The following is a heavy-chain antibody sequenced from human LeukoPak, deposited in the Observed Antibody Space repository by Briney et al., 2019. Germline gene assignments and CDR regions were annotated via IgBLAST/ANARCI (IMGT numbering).Heavy chain of an antibody. Sequence: VASVKVSCKASGYTFTGYYMHWVRQAPGQGLEWMGWINPNSGGTNYAQKFQGRVTMTRDTSISTAYMELSRLRSDDTAVYYCARSGDDFHTPGPGYFDYWGQGTLVTVSS. CDR2: INPNSGGT. CDR1: GYTFTGYY. J-gene: IGHJ4*02. V-gene: IGHV1-2*02. CDR3: ARSGDDFHTPGPGYFDY. D-gene: IGHD5-24*01.